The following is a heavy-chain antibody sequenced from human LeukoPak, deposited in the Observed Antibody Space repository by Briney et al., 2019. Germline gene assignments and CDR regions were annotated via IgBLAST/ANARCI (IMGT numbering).Heavy chain of an antibody. J-gene: IGHJ4*02. CDR1: GGTFSSYA. V-gene: IGHV1-2*02. D-gene: IGHD2-8*01. CDR2: INPNSGGT. Sequence: ASVTVSCKASGGTFSSYAISWVRQAPGQGLEWMGWINPNSGGTNYAQKFQGRVTMTRDTSISTAYMELSRLRSDDTAVYYCARGQTIVLMVYAILGYWGQGTLVTVSS. CDR3: ARGQTIVLMVYAILGY.